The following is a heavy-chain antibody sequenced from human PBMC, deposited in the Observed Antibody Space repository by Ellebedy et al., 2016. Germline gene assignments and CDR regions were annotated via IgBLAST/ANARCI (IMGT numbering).Heavy chain of an antibody. V-gene: IGHV1-3*01. CDR1: GYTFLRYA. J-gene: IGHJ6*02. CDR2: INSGNDNT. D-gene: IGHD2-15*01. CDR3: ARGRVVEGVMDV. Sequence: ASVKVSCKASGYTFLRYAMHWVCQAPGQSLEWMGWINSGNDNTKFSLKFQGRLTIARDTTASTVYMELSSLKFEDTAVYYCARGRVVEGVMDVWGQGTTVTVS.